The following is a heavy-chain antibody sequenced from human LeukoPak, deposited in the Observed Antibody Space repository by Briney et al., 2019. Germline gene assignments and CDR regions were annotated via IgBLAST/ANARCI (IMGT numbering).Heavy chain of an antibody. CDR3: ARDRLRVSYRGESDY. V-gene: IGHV1-18*04. Sequence: GASVKVSCKASGYTFTGYYMHWVRQAPGQGLEWMGWTSAYNGNTNYAQKLQGRVTMTTDTSTSTAYMELRSLRSDDAAVYYCARDRLRVSYRGESDYWGQGTLVTVSS. D-gene: IGHD3-16*01. CDR2: TSAYNGNT. J-gene: IGHJ4*02. CDR1: GYTFTGYY.